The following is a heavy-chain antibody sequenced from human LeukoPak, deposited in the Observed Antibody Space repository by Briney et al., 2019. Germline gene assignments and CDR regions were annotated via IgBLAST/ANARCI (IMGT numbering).Heavy chain of an antibody. CDR2: IYPGDSDT. D-gene: IGHD1-7*01. Sequence: GESLKISCKGSGYSFTSYWIGWVRQMPGKGLGWMGIIYPGDSDTRYSPSFQGQVTISADKSISTAYLQWSSLKASDTAMYYCARRYNWNYDYFDYWGQGTLVTVSS. J-gene: IGHJ4*02. V-gene: IGHV5-51*01. CDR3: ARRYNWNYDYFDY. CDR1: GYSFTSYW.